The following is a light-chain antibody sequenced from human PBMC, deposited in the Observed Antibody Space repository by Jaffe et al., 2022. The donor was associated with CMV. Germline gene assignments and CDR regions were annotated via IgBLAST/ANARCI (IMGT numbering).Light chain of an antibody. Sequence: EIVLTQSPGTLSLSPGERATLSCRASQTVGSNYVAWYQHKPGQAPRLLIHGASSRATDVPDRFSGSGSGTDFTLTISRLEPEDFAVYYCQQYGTSRTFGQGTKVETK. CDR1: QTVGSNY. J-gene: IGKJ1*01. V-gene: IGKV3-20*01. CDR3: QQYGTSRT. CDR2: GAS.